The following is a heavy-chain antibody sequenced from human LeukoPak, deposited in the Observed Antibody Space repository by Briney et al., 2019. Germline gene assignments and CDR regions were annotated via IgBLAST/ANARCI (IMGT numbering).Heavy chain of an antibody. D-gene: IGHD3-10*01. CDR3: AKGGGYGSGTYSED. Sequence: GGSLRLSCAASGFIFSTYGMTWFRQAPGRGLEWVSGISGSGLNTYYADSVKGRFTSSRDNSKNMLYLQMNSLRAEDTAVYYCAKGGGYGSGTYSEDWGQGILVTVSS. J-gene: IGHJ4*02. CDR1: GFIFSTYG. CDR2: ISGSGLNT. V-gene: IGHV3-23*01.